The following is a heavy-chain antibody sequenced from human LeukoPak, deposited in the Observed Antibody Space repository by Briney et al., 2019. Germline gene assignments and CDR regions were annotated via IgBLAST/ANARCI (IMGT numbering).Heavy chain of an antibody. CDR3: ARDSDDSSGYNWFDP. J-gene: IGHJ5*02. V-gene: IGHV4-59*01. Sequence: PSETLSLTCTVSGGSISSYYWSWIRQPPGKGLEWIGYIYYSGSTNYNPSLKSRVTISVDTPKNQFSLKLSSVTAADTAVYYCARDSDDSSGYNWFDPWGQGTLVTVSS. CDR1: GGSISSYY. D-gene: IGHD3-22*01. CDR2: IYYSGST.